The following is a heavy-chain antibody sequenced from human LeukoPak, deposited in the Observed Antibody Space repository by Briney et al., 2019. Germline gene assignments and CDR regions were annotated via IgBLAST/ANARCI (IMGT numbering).Heavy chain of an antibody. V-gene: IGHV4-59*08. CDR1: GGSISTYY. D-gene: IGHD1-1*01. J-gene: IGHJ3*02. CDR3: ARHRAGGARRAFDM. CDR2: IHYSEST. Sequence: SETLSLTCTVSGGSISTYYWSWIRQPPGKGLEWIGYIHYSESTNYNPSLKSRVTISVDTSKNQFSLKLSSVTAADTAVYFCARHRAGGARRAFDMWGQGTMVTVSS.